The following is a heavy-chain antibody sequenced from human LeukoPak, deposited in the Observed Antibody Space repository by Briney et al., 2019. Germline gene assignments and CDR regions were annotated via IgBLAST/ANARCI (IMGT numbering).Heavy chain of an antibody. Sequence: GGSLRLSCAASGFTFSSYAMSWVRQAPGKGLEWVSAISGSGGSTYYADSVKGRFTISRDNSKNTLYLQMNSLRAEDTAVYYCSNLPIAVAGMEYFDYWGQGTLVTVSS. V-gene: IGHV3-23*01. CDR1: GFTFSSYA. CDR2: ISGSGGST. CDR3: SNLPIAVAGMEYFDY. J-gene: IGHJ4*02. D-gene: IGHD6-19*01.